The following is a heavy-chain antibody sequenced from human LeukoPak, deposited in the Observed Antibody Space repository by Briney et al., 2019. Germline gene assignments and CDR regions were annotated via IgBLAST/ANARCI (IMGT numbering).Heavy chain of an antibody. CDR3: ARSITMVRGVIGYNWFDP. CDR1: GYAFTGYY. Sequence: ASVKVSCKASGYAFTGYYMHWVRQAPGQGLEWMGWINPNSGGTNYAQKFQGRVTMTRDTSISTAYMELSRLRSDDTAVYYCARSITMVRGVIGYNWFDPWGQGTLVTVSS. CDR2: INPNSGGT. J-gene: IGHJ5*02. V-gene: IGHV1-2*02. D-gene: IGHD3-10*01.